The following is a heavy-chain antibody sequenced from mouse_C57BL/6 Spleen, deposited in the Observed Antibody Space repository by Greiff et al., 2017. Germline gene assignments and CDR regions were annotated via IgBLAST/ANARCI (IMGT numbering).Heavy chain of an antibody. J-gene: IGHJ4*01. CDR1: GFTFNTYA. CDR2: IRSKSSNYAT. CDR3: VREEGYDYDEYARDY. D-gene: IGHD2-4*01. V-gene: IGHV10-3*01. Sequence: EVKLVESGGGLVQPKGSLKLSCAASGFTFNTYAMYWVRQAPGKGLEWVARIRSKSSNYATSYADSVQDRFTISRDDSQSMLYMQMNNLKTEGPAIYYCVREEGYDYDEYARDYWGQGTSVTVSS.